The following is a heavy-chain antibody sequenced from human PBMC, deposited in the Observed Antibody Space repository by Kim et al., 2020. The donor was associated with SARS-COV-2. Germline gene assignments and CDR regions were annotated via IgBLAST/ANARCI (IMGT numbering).Heavy chain of an antibody. CDR3: AREGGRIAVAGIGD. CDR1: GYTFTSYA. J-gene: IGHJ4*02. CDR2: INTNTGNP. Sequence: ASVKVSCKASGYTFTSYAMNWVRQAPGQGLEWMGWINTNTGNPTYAQGFTGRFVFSLDTSVSTAYLQISSLKAEDTAVYYCAREGGRIAVAGIGDWGQGTLVTVSS. V-gene: IGHV7-4-1*02. D-gene: IGHD6-19*01.